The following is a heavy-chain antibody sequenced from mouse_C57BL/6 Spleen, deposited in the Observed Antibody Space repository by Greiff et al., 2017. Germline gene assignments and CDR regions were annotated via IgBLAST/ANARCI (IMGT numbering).Heavy chain of an antibody. V-gene: IGHV1-55*01. CDR1: GYTFTSYW. J-gene: IGHJ4*01. Sequence: QVQLQQPGAELVKPGASVKMSCKASGYTFTSYWLTWVKLRPGQGLEWIGDIYPGSGSTNYNEKFKSKATLTVDTSSSTAYMQLSSLTSEDSAVYYCARDDVGAMDYWGQGTSVTVSS. CDR2: IYPGSGST. D-gene: IGHD2-3*01. CDR3: ARDDVGAMDY.